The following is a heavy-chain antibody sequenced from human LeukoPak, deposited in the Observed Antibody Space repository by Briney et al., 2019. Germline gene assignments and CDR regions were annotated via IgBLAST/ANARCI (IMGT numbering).Heavy chain of an antibody. V-gene: IGHV3-53*01. CDR2: IYSGGRT. CDR3: ARDGEYGMDV. D-gene: IGHD7-27*01. Sequence: PGGSLRLSCAASGFTVSSNYMSWVPQAPGKGLEGGTVIYSGGRTYYADSVKGRFTISRDNSKSTLYLQMNSLRAEDTAVYYCARDGEYGMDVWGQGTTVTVSS. CDR1: GFTVSSNY. J-gene: IGHJ6*02.